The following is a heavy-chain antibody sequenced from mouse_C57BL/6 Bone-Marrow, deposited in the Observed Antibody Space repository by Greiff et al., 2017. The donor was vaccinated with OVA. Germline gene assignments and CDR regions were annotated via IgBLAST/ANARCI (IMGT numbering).Heavy chain of an antibody. Sequence: VQLQQPGAELVKPGASVKLSCKASGYTFTSYWMHWVKQRPGQGLEWIGNIYPSDSETHYNQKFKDKATLTVDKSSSTAYMQLSSLTSEDSAVYYCARSGYWGQGTTLTVSS. V-gene: IGHV1-61*01. CDR3: ARSGY. J-gene: IGHJ2*01. CDR1: GYTFTSYW. CDR2: IYPSDSET.